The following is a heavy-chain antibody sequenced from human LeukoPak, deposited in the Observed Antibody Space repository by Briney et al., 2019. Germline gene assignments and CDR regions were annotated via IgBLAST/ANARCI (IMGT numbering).Heavy chain of an antibody. CDR2: INWNGGST. V-gene: IGHV3-20*04. D-gene: IGHD1-26*01. CDR3: ARIKSSGNYSPFDY. J-gene: IGHJ4*02. Sequence: PGGSLRLSCAASGLTFDDYGMSWVRQVPGKGLEWVSGINWNGGSTGYADSVKGRFTISRDNAKNSLYLQMNSLRAEDTALYYCARIKSSGNYSPFDYWGQGALLTVSS. CDR1: GLTFDDYG.